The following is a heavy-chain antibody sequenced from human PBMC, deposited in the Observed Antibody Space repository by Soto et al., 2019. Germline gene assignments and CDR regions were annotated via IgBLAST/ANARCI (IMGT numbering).Heavy chain of an antibody. CDR3: ARGLPHLPIVATMTDAFDI. J-gene: IGHJ3*02. D-gene: IGHD5-12*01. CDR1: GGSFSGYY. V-gene: IGHV4-34*01. Sequence: QVQLQQWGAGLLKPSETLSLTCAVYGGSFSGYYWSWIRQPPGKGLEWIGEINHSGSTNYNPSLKSRVTISVDTSKNQFSLKLSSVTAADTAVYYCARGLPHLPIVATMTDAFDIWGQGTMVTVSS. CDR2: INHSGST.